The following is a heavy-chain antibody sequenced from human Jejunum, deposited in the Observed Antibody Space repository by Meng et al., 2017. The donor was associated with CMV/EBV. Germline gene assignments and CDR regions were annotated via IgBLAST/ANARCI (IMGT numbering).Heavy chain of an antibody. D-gene: IGHD1-14*01. CDR3: ARDHRGRPHDY. V-gene: IGHV3-30*04. CDR2: ISYDGSNK. Sequence: AASGFTFSSYAMHWVRQAPGKGLEWVAVISYDGSNKYYADSVKGRFTISRDNSKNTLYLQMNSLRAEDTAVYYCARDHRGRPHDYWGQGTLVTVSS. J-gene: IGHJ4*02. CDR1: GFTFSSYA.